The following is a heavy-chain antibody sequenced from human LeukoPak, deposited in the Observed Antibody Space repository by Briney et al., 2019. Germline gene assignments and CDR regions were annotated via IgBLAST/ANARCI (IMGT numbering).Heavy chain of an antibody. J-gene: IGHJ4*02. Sequence: GGSLRLSCAASGFTFSSYSMNWVRQAPGKGLEWVSSISSSSSYIYYADSVKGRFTISRVNAKNSLYLQMNSLRAEDTAVYYCARLTAAGNSHFDYWGQGTLVTVSS. CDR3: ARLTAAGNSHFDY. CDR1: GFTFSSYS. V-gene: IGHV3-21*01. D-gene: IGHD6-13*01. CDR2: ISSSSSYI.